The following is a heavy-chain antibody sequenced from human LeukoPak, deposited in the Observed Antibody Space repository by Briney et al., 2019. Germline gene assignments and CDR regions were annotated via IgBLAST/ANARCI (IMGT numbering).Heavy chain of an antibody. CDR2: IKSKTDGGTT. V-gene: IGHV3-15*01. CDR3: TTGAFVVVGYYGMDV. D-gene: IGHD2-15*01. Sequence: PGGSLRLSCAASGFTFSNAWMSWVRQAPGKGLEWVGRIKSKTDGGTTDYAAPVKGRFTISRDDSKNTLYLQMNSLKTEDTAVYYCTTGAFVVVGYYGMDVWGQGTTVTVSS. CDR1: GFTFSNAW. J-gene: IGHJ6*02.